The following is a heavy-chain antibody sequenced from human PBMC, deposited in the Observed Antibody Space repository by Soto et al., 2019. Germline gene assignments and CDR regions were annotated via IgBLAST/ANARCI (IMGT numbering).Heavy chain of an antibody. J-gene: IGHJ4*02. CDR1: GGTFSSYA. CDR3: ASHYDSSGYYYRGLDY. CDR2: IIPIFGTA. Sequence: QVQLVQSGAEVKKPGSSVKVSCKASGGTFSSYAISWVRQAPGQGLEWMGGIIPIFGTADYAQKFQGRVTITAXXXTXXGNRELSSLRSEDTAVYYCASHYDSSGYYYRGLDYWGQGTLVTVSS. D-gene: IGHD3-22*01. V-gene: IGHV1-69*12.